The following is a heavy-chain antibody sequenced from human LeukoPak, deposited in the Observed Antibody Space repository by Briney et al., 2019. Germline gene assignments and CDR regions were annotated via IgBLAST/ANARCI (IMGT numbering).Heavy chain of an antibody. D-gene: IGHD1-26*01. CDR2: ISSNGGST. Sequence: PGGSLRLSCAASGFTFSSYVMHWVRQAPGKGLGYVSAISSNGGSTYYANSVKGRFTISRDNSKNTLYLQMGSLRTEDMAVYCCATHSGTYHKYWGQGTLVTVSS. V-gene: IGHV3-64*01. J-gene: IGHJ4*02. CDR1: GFTFSSYV. CDR3: ATHSGTYHKY.